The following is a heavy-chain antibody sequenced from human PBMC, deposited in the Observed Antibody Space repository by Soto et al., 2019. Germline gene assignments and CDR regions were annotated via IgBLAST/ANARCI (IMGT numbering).Heavy chain of an antibody. J-gene: IGHJ5*02. CDR1: GYTLSGYY. CDR3: PRDGGGGYSYGTGWFDP. V-gene: IGHV1-2*02. D-gene: IGHD5-18*01. Sequence: XPVKIACKASGYTLSGYYMHWVRQAPGQGLEWMGWINPNSGGTNYAQKFQGRVTMTRDTSISTAYMELSRLRSDDTAVYYCPRDGGGGYSYGTGWFDPWGQGTLVTVSS. CDR2: INPNSGGT.